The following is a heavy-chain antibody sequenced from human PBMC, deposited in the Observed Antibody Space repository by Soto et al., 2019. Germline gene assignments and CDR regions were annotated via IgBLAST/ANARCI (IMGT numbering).Heavy chain of an antibody. CDR1: GGSVSSGGYY. Sequence: QLQLQESGPGLVKPSETLSLICNVSGGSVSSGGYYWAWIRQPPGKGLEWIASIHYSGISYYNPSLKSKLLISLDTSKNQFSLNLNSVTAAGTAVYYCARGNWNFDSWGQGTLVTVSS. V-gene: IGHV4-39*01. CDR3: ARGNWNFDS. D-gene: IGHD3-3*01. J-gene: IGHJ4*02. CDR2: IHYSGIS.